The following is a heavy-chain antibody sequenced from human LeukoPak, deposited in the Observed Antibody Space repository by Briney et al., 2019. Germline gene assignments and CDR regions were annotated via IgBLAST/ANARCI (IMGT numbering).Heavy chain of an antibody. V-gene: IGHV4-4*02. Sequence: SGTLSLTCAVSGGSISSSNWWSWVRQPPGKGLEWIGEIYHSGSTNYNPSLKSRVTISVDTSKNQFSLKLSSVTAADTAVYYCARRPTHYYVTLYYFDYWGQGTLVTVSS. J-gene: IGHJ4*02. CDR2: IYHSGST. CDR3: ARRPTHYYVTLYYFDY. D-gene: IGHD3-10*02. CDR1: GGSISSSNW.